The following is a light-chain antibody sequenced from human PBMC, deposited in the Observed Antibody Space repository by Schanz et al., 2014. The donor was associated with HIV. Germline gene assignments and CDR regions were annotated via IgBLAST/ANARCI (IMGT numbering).Light chain of an antibody. CDR3: SSYTTSSTYV. CDR2: DVT. J-gene: IGLJ1*01. Sequence: QSVLTQPASVSGSLGQSITISCTGTSGDVGRYDYVSWYQQHPGQAPKLLIYDVTDRPSGVSNRFSGSKSGYTASLTISGLQAEDEADYYCSSYTTSSTYVFGTGTKLTVL. V-gene: IGLV2-14*03. CDR1: SGDVGRYDY.